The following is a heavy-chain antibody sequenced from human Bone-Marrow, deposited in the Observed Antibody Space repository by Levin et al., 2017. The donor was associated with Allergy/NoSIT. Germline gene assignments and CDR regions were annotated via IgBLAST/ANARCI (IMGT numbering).Heavy chain of an antibody. CDR3: AKDIRYCSGGACYGWFDP. J-gene: IGHJ5*02. D-gene: IGHD2-15*01. CDR1: GFTFSSYA. CDR2: ISGSGGNT. V-gene: IGHV3-23*01. Sequence: GESLKISCAASGFTFSSYAMSWVRQAPGKGLEWVSAISGSGGNTYYAGSVKGRFTISRDNSKNTLYLQMNSLRAEDTAVYYCAKDIRYCSGGACYGWFDPWGQGTLVTVSS.